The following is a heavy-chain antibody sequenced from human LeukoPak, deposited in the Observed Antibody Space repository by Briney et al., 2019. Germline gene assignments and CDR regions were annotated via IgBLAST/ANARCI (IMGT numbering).Heavy chain of an antibody. J-gene: IGHJ4*02. CDR3: ARKLGTVDDY. Sequence: PGGSLKLSCAASGFTFSPTYMSWVRQAPGKGLEWVSVIYSGGSTYYADSVKGRFTISRDNSKNTLYLQMNSLRAEDTAVYYCARKLGTVDDYWGQGTLVTVSS. CDR2: IYSGGST. D-gene: IGHD4-23*01. CDR1: GFTFSPTY. V-gene: IGHV3-66*01.